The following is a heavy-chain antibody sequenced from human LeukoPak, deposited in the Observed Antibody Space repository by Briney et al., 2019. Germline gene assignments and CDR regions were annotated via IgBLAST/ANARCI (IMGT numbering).Heavy chain of an antibody. CDR1: GFTFSSYA. J-gene: IGHJ4*02. D-gene: IGHD1-26*01. V-gene: IGHV3-23*01. Sequence: GGSLRLSCAASGFTFSSYAMSWVRQAPGKGLEWVSVISANGGSTYYADSVKGRFTISRDNSKNTLYLQMNSLRAEDTAVFHCAKHRERLPTYFDYWGQGTLVTVSS. CDR2: ISANGGST. CDR3: AKHRERLPTYFDY.